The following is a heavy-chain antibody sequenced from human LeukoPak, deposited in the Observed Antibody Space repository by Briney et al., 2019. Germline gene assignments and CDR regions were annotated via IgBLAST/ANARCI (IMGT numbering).Heavy chain of an antibody. J-gene: IGHJ3*02. Sequence: ASVKVSCKASGYTFTSYAMHWVRQAPGQRLEWMGWINAGNGNTKYSQKFQGRVTITRDTSASTAYMELSSLRSEDTAVYYCARVLLGTNDAFDIWGQGTMVTVSS. CDR2: INAGNGNT. CDR1: GYTFTSYA. V-gene: IGHV1-3*01. D-gene: IGHD3-10*01. CDR3: ARVLLGTNDAFDI.